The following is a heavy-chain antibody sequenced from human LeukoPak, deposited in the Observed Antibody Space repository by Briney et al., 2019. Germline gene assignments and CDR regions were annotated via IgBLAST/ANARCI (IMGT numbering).Heavy chain of an antibody. D-gene: IGHD6-19*01. CDR3: AREKAVAGTAKYFQE. Sequence: GGSLRLSCAASGFTFRSSGMHWVRQTPGKGLEWVAFIWYDGNEIYYADSVKGRFTISRDNSKNTLYVQMNSLRADDTAVYYCAREKAVAGTAKYFQEWGQGTLVTVSS. CDR2: IWYDGNEI. V-gene: IGHV3-30*02. CDR1: GFTFRSSG. J-gene: IGHJ1*01.